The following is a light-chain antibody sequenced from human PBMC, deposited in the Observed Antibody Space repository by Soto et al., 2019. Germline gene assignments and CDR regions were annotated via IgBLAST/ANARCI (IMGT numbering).Light chain of an antibody. CDR1: SGHSSYI. CDR3: ATCDSNTHAV. CDR2: LEGSGSY. V-gene: IGLV4-60*02. Sequence: QLVLTQSSSASASLGSSVKLTCTLSSGHSSYIIAWHQQQPGKAPRYLMKLEGSGSYNKGSGVPDRFSGSSAGADRYLTISNLQVEDEADYCWATCDSNTHAVFGGGTKLTVL. J-gene: IGLJ3*02.